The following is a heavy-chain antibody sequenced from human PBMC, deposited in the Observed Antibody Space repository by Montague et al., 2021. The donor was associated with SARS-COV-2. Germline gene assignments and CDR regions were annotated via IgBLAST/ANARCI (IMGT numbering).Heavy chain of an antibody. CDR2: IWYDGSNK. CDR1: GFTFSSYG. D-gene: IGHD6-13*01. V-gene: IGHV3-33*01. Sequence: SLRLSCAASGFTFSSYGMHWVRQAPGKGLEWVAVIWYDGSNKYYADSVKGRFTISRDNSKNTLYLQMNSLRAEDTAVYYCARDRQLALDALDIWGQGTMVTVAS. CDR3: ARDRQLALDALDI. J-gene: IGHJ3*02.